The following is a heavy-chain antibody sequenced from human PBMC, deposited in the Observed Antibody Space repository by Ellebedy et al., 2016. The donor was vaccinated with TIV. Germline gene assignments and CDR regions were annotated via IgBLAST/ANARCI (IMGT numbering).Heavy chain of an antibody. CDR1: GFTFSDYY. CDR3: ARALLYDGSSGYYNPLGY. V-gene: IGHV3-11*01. J-gene: IGHJ4*02. D-gene: IGHD3-22*01. Sequence: GGSLRLSCAASGFTFSDYYMSWIRQAPGKGLEWVSYISSSGSTIYYADSVKGRFTISRDNAKNSLYLQMNSLRAEDTAVYYCARALLYDGSSGYYNPLGYWGQGTLVTVSS. CDR2: ISSSGSTI.